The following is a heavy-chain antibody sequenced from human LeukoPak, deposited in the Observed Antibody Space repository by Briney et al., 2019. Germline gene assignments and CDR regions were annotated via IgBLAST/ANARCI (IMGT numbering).Heavy chain of an antibody. CDR2: ITWNSNII. D-gene: IGHD3-10*01. CDR1: GFNFDQYA. Sequence: PGGSLRLSCAASGFNFDQYAMHWVRQAPGKGLDWVSGITWNSNIIGYADSVEGRFTISRDNAKNSLYLQMNSLRPEDTALYYCVKDFSYYYGSGTYFNYWGQGTLVTVSS. CDR3: VKDFSYYYGSGTYFNY. J-gene: IGHJ4*02. V-gene: IGHV3-9*01.